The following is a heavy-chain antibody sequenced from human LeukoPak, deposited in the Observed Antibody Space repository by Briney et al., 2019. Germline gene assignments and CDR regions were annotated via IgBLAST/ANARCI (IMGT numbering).Heavy chain of an antibody. CDR3: ARADSGYSYGTPMDV. CDR2: INPNSGGT. CDR1: GYTFTGYY. V-gene: IGHV1-2*02. J-gene: IGHJ6*03. D-gene: IGHD5-18*01. Sequence: ASVKVSCKASGYTFTGYYMHWVRQAPGQGLEWMGWINPNSGGTNYAQKFQGRVTMTRDMSTSTVYMELSSLRSEDTAVYYCARADSGYSYGTPMDVRGKGTTVTVSS.